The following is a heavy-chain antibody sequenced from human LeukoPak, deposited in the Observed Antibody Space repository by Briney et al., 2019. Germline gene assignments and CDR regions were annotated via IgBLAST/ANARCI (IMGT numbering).Heavy chain of an antibody. J-gene: IGHJ3*02. Sequence: PGGSLRLSCAASGFTFSSYSMNWVRQAPGKGLEWVSYISSSSSTIYYADSVKGRFTISRDNAKNSLYLQMNSLRAEDTAVYYCARAGAAAGFAFDIWGQGTMVTVSS. V-gene: IGHV3-48*04. CDR3: ARAGAAAGFAFDI. CDR2: ISSSSSTI. CDR1: GFTFSSYS. D-gene: IGHD6-13*01.